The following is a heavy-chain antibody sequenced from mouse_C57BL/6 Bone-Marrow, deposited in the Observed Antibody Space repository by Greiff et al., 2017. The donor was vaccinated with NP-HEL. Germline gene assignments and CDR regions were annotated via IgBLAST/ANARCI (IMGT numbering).Heavy chain of an antibody. J-gene: IGHJ2*01. CDR1: AYPFPSSW. CDR2: INPSNGGT. D-gene: IGHD2-5*01. V-gene: IGHV1-53*01. CDR3: ARHSNYLFDY. Sequence: QFQLQQPGTELVKPGASVKLSCKASAYPFPSSWMHWVKQRPGQGLEWIGNINPSNGGTNYNEKFKSKATLTVDKSSSTAYMQLSSLTSEDSAVYYCARHSNYLFDYWGQGTTLTVSS.